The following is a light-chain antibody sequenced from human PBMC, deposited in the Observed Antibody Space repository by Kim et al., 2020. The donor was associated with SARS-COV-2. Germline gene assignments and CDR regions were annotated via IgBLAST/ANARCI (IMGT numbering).Light chain of an antibody. Sequence: SYELTQPPSVSVSPGQTASITCSGYKLGDKYVSWYQQKPGQSPVAVIYQDNQLPSGIPERFSGSNSGNTATLTISGTQAMDEADYYCQSWDSSTHNYVFG. CDR2: QDN. CDR3: QSWDSSTHNYV. V-gene: IGLV3-1*01. CDR1: KLGDKY. J-gene: IGLJ1*01.